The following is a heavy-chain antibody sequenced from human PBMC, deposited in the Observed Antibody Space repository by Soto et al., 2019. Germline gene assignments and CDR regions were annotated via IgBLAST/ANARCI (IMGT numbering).Heavy chain of an antibody. CDR1: GGSISSGGYS. V-gene: IGHV4-30-2*01. J-gene: IGHJ4*02. Sequence: SETLSLTCAVSGGSISSGGYSWSWIRQPPGKGLEWIGYIYHSGSTYYNPSLKSRVTIPGDTSKNQFSLKLSSVTAADTAVYYCARAQYYYDSSGTPCLDYWGQGTLVTVSS. CDR3: ARAQYYYDSSGTPCLDY. D-gene: IGHD3-22*01. CDR2: IYHSGST.